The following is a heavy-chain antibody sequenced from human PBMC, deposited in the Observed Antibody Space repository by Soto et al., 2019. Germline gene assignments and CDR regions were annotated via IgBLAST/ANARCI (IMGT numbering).Heavy chain of an antibody. Sequence: QVQLVQSGAEVKKPGASVKVSCKASGYTFTSYGISWVRQAPGQGLEWMGWISAYNGNTNYAQKLQGRVTMATDTSTSTGYMELRSLRADDTAVYYCARERPAMTTVLLGYDYYGLDVWGQGTTVTVSS. CDR3: ARERPAMTTVLLGYDYYGLDV. CDR2: ISAYNGNT. CDR1: GYTFTSYG. J-gene: IGHJ6*02. D-gene: IGHD4-17*01. V-gene: IGHV1-18*01.